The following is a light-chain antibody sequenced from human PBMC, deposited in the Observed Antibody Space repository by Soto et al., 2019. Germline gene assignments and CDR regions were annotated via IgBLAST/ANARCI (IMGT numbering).Light chain of an antibody. V-gene: IGKV1-5*03. CDR1: QSISSW. CDR3: QQYKTYSHT. CDR2: MAS. J-gene: IGKJ1*01. Sequence: DIQMTQSPSTLSASVGDRVTITCRASQSISSWLAWYQQKPGKAPKLLIYMASSLESGVPSRFSGSGSGTEFTLTISSLQPDDFATYYCQQYKTYSHTFGQGTRVEIK.